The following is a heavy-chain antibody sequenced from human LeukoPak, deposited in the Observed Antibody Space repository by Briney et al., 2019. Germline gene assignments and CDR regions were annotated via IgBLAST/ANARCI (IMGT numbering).Heavy chain of an antibody. CDR2: ISTYNGKT. CDR1: GYTFTSYG. CDR3: ARALRYCSTTSCQYYFDY. Sequence: ASVKVSCKASGYTFTSYGICWVRQAPGQGLEWMGWISTYNGKTNYAQKIQGRVTMTRNTSISTAYMELSSLKSEDTAVYYCARALRYCSTTSCQYYFDYWGQGTLVTVSS. J-gene: IGHJ4*02. D-gene: IGHD2-2*01. V-gene: IGHV1-18*01.